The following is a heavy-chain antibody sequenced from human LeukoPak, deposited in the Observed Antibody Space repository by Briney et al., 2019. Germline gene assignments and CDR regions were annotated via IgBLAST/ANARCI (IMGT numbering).Heavy chain of an antibody. D-gene: IGHD3-10*01. CDR1: GFTFSSYA. J-gene: IGHJ6*02. CDR2: ISGSGGST. CDR3: ARDPLADGTIGVYGMDV. V-gene: IGHV3-23*01. Sequence: GGSLRLSCAVSGFTFSSYAMSWVRQAPGKGLEWVSGISGSGGSTYYADSVKGRFTISRDNAKNSLYLQMNSLRAEDTAVYYCARDPLADGTIGVYGMDVWGQGTTVTVSS.